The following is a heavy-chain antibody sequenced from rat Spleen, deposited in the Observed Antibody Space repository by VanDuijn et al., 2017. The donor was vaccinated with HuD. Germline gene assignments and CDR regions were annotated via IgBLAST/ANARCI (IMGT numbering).Heavy chain of an antibody. D-gene: IGHD1-11*01. CDR3: ARRHYGYTDYFDS. V-gene: IGHV5-29*01. Sequence: EVQLVESGGGLVQPGRSLKLSCEVSGFTFNDYGMAWVRQAPTKGLEWVATISYGDSSGHSSTYYRDSVKGRFTISRDNAKSTLSLQMDSLRSEDTATYYCARRHYGYTDYFDSWGQGVMVTVSS. CDR1: GFTFNDYG. J-gene: IGHJ2*01. CDR2: ISYGDSSGHSST.